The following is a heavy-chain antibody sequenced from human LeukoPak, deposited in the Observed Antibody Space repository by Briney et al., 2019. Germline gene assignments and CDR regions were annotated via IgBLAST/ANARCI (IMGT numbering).Heavy chain of an antibody. Sequence: ASVKVSCKASGYTFTGYYMHWVRPAPGQGLEWMGRINPNSGGTNYAQKFQGRVTMTRDTSISTAYMELSRLRSDDTAVYYCARDLLMITFGGYLSSAARYWGQGTLVTVSS. V-gene: IGHV1-2*06. CDR1: GYTFTGYY. J-gene: IGHJ4*02. CDR2: INPNSGGT. D-gene: IGHD3-16*01. CDR3: ARDLLMITFGGYLSSAARY.